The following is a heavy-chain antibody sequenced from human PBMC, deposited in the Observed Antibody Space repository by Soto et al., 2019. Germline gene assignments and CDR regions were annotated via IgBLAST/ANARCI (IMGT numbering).Heavy chain of an antibody. D-gene: IGHD6-19*01. Sequence: GASVKVSCKASGGTFSSYAISWVRQAPGQGLEWMGGIIPIFGTANYAQKFQGRVTITADESTSTAYMELSSLRSEDTAVYYCARPEAVAGMGNYYYGMDVWGQGTTVTVSS. V-gene: IGHV1-69*13. CDR3: ARPEAVAGMGNYYYGMDV. J-gene: IGHJ6*02. CDR1: GGTFSSYA. CDR2: IIPIFGTA.